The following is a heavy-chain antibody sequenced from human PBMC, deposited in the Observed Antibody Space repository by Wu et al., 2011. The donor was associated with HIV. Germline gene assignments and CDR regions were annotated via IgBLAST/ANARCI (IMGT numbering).Heavy chain of an antibody. D-gene: IGHD3-10*01. V-gene: IGHV1-2*02. Sequence: QVQLVQSGAEVKKPGSSMKVSCRPSGYTFTAYSLYWVRQAPGQGLEWMGWIDPNSGGTSYAQKFQGRVTMTRDTSISTAYMELSRLTSDDTAVYYCALWAGSYSFKSRGQGTLVTVSS. J-gene: IGHJ4*02. CDR3: ALWAGSYSFKS. CDR2: IDPNSGGT. CDR1: GYTFTAYS.